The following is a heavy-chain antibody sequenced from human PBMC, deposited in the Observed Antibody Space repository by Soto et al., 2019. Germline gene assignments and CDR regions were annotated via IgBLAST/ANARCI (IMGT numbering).Heavy chain of an antibody. J-gene: IGHJ6*02. V-gene: IGHV1-69*01. CDR1: RGTFNTSP. CDR2: ILPVFGMV. D-gene: IGHD3-3*01. CDR3: TTTHLRGRHYDSRSPQTASVYHYGLGV. Sequence: QVQLAQSGAEVKKPGSSVKVSCQTSRGTFNTSPISWMRQAPGQGLVWLGVILPVFGMVNYAQQFQDRLKLTSEESTSSVCMEVRRLTPDDTVVYCCTTTHLRGRHYDSRSPQTASVYHYGLGVWSQGSTVIVSS.